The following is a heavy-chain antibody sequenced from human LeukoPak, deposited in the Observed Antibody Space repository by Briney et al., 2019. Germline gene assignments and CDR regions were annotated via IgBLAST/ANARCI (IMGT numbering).Heavy chain of an antibody. CDR1: GGSISSSSYY. CDR3: ARVTGYVVEDYFDY. CDR2: IYYSGST. D-gene: IGHD2-15*01. J-gene: IGHJ4*02. Sequence: SETLSLTCTVSGGSISSSSYYWGWIRQPPGKGLEWIGSIYYSGSTYYNPSLKSRVTISVDTSKNQFSLRLSSVTAADTAVYYCARVTGYVVEDYFDYWGQGTLVTVSS. V-gene: IGHV4-39*07.